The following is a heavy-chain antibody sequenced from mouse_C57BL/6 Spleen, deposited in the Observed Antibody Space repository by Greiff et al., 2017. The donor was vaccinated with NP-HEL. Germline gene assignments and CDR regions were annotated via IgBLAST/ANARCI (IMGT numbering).Heavy chain of an antibody. CDR2: IYPGDGGT. CDR3: ASGDYGNGYFDY. Sequence: QVQLQQSGPELVKPGASVKISCKASGYAFSSSWMNWVKQRPGQGLEWIGRIYPGDGGTNYNGKFKGKATLTADKSSSTAYMQLSSLTSEDSAVYVGASGDYGNGYFDYWGQGTTLTVSS. D-gene: IGHD2-1*01. CDR1: GYAFSSSW. J-gene: IGHJ2*01. V-gene: IGHV1-82*01.